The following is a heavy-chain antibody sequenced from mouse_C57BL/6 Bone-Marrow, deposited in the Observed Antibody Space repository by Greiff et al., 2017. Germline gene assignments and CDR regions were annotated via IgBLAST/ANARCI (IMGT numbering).Heavy chain of an antibody. CDR1: GFTFSDYY. V-gene: IGHV5-12*01. Sequence: EVKLEESGGGLVQPGGSLKLSCAASGFTFSDYYMYWVRQTPEKRLEWVAYISNGGGSTYYPDTVKGRFTISRDNAKKTLYLQMSRLKSEDTAMYYCARRGDPAMDYWGQGTSVTVSS. CDR2: ISNGGGST. J-gene: IGHJ4*01. CDR3: ARRGDPAMDY.